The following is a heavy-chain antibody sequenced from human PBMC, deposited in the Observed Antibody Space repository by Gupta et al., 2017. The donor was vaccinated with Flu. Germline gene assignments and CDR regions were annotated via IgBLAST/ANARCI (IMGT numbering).Heavy chain of an antibody. D-gene: IGHD2-2*01. CDR3: ARVGYCSTTSCYEPFDS. J-gene: IGHJ4*02. V-gene: IGHV1-2*06. Sequence: IHWVRQAPGQGLEWMGRNNPKSGGTKYALKFQGRVTMTSDTAISTAYIELSSLRSDDTAIYYCARVGYCSTTSCYEPFDSWGLGTLLTVSS. CDR2: NNPKSGGT.